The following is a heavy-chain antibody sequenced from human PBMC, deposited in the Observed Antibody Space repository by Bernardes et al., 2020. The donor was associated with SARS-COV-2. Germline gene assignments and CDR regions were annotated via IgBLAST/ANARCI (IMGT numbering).Heavy chain of an antibody. D-gene: IGHD3-9*01. CDR2: IFSGGST. Sequence: SESLSLTCSVSGASISRGSDYWSWLRQPAGMGLEWIGRIFSGGSTDYNPSLKNRVTISTDKSKRQFSLKLSSVTAADTAIYYCARTYYEILTGYYSYHGMDVWGQGTTVTVSS. CDR3: ARTYYEILTGYYSYHGMDV. CDR1: GASISRGSDY. V-gene: IGHV4-61*02. J-gene: IGHJ6*02.